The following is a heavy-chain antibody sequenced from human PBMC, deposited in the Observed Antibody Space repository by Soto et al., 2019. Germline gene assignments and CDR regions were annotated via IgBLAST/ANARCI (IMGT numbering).Heavy chain of an antibody. CDR1: GFTFSSYG. Sequence: GGSLRLSCAASGFTFSSYGMHWVRQAPGKGLEWVAVIWYDGSNKYYADSVKGRFTISRDNSKNTLYLQMNSLRAEDTAVYYCARGGYNWNVPVVDYWGQGTLVTVSS. V-gene: IGHV3-33*01. D-gene: IGHD1-20*01. CDR2: IWYDGSNK. J-gene: IGHJ4*02. CDR3: ARGGYNWNVPVVDY.